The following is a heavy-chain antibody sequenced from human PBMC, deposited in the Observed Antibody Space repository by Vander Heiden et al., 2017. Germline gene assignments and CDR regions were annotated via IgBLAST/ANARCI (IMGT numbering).Heavy chain of an antibody. Sequence: EVQLVESGGGLVKPGGSLRLSCAASGFTFSSYSMNWVRQAPGKGLEWVSSISSSSSYIYYADSVKGRFTISRDNAKNSLYLQMNSLRAEDTAVYYCATSPLTDYYGSGSYFFDYWGQGTLVTVSS. D-gene: IGHD3-10*01. V-gene: IGHV3-21*01. J-gene: IGHJ4*02. CDR3: ATSPLTDYYGSGSYFFDY. CDR1: GFTFSSYS. CDR2: ISSSSSYI.